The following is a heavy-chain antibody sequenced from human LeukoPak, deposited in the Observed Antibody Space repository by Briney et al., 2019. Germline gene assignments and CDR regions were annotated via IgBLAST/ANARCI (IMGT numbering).Heavy chain of an antibody. CDR2: IYPGDSDT. J-gene: IGHJ4*02. V-gene: IGHV5-51*01. CDR1: GSSFTSYW. CDR3: ASSYCSSTSCSEGFDY. Sequence: GESLKISCKGSGSSFTSYWIGWVRQMPGKGLEWMGIIYPGDSDTRYSPSFQGQVTISADKSISTAYLQWSSLKASDTAMYYCASSYCSSTSCSEGFDYWGQGTLVTVSS. D-gene: IGHD2-2*01.